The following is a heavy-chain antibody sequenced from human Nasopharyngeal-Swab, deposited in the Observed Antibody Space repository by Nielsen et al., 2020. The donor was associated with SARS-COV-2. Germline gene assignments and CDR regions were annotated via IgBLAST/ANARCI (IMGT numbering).Heavy chain of an antibody. V-gene: IGHV3-23*01. CDR2: VDYKECVRT. J-gene: IGHJ4*02. D-gene: IGHD3/OR15-3a*01. Sequence: GESLKISCEASGFIFSNYAISWVRQAPGGGLEWVSTVDYKECVRTHYADSVKGRFTVSRDNSKNTAYLQMNSLRAEDTALYYCANWTVGHFDHWSQGAQVIVSS. CDR1: GFIFSNYA. CDR3: ANWTVGHFDH.